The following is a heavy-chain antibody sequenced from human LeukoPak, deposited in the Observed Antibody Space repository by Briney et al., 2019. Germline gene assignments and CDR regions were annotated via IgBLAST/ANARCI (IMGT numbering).Heavy chain of an antibody. Sequence: GGSLRLSCAASGFTFSSYDMHWVRQAPGKGLEWVAVIWYDGSNKYYADSVKGRFTISRDNSKNTLYLQMNSLRAEDTAVYYCARDALGYSYGDYWGQGTLVTVSS. CDR1: GFTFSSYD. D-gene: IGHD5-18*01. CDR3: ARDALGYSYGDY. J-gene: IGHJ4*02. V-gene: IGHV3-33*01. CDR2: IWYDGSNK.